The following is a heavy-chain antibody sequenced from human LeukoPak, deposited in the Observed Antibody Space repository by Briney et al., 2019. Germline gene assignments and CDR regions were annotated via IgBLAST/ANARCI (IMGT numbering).Heavy chain of an antibody. Sequence: GSLRLSCAASGFTVSSNYMSWVRQAPGKGLEWVSVIYSGGSTYYADSVKGRFTISRDNSKNTLYLQMNSLRAEDTVVYYCARAPRNIAASYYFDYWGQGTLVTVSS. CDR1: GFTVSSNY. CDR3: ARAPRNIAASYYFDY. J-gene: IGHJ4*02. D-gene: IGHD6-13*01. V-gene: IGHV3-53*01. CDR2: IYSGGST.